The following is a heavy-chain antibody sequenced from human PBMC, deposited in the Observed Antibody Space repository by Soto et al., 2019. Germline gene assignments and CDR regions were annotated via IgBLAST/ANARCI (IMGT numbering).Heavy chain of an antibody. CDR2: IWSDGTNK. CDR3: ARDFCGGSCYYFDF. CDR1: GFTFSIYG. V-gene: IGHV3-33*01. J-gene: IGHJ4*02. D-gene: IGHD2-15*01. Sequence: QVQLVESGGGVVQPGRSLRLSCAASGFTFSIYGMHWVRQAPGKGLEWVAVIWSDGTNKYFADSVKGRFTISRDNSKNTMYLQMNSLRAEDTAVHYCARDFCGGSCYYFDFWGQGSLVTVSS.